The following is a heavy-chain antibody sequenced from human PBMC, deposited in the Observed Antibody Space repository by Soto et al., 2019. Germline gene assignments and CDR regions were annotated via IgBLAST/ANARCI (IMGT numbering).Heavy chain of an antibody. J-gene: IGHJ4*02. V-gene: IGHV3-23*01. CDR2: ISASGATT. CDR3: AKVTGYGSVDY. Sequence: EVQLLESGGGLVQPGGSLRLSCAASGFTFSRSAMKWVRQAPGKGLEWVSTISASGATTYYADSVKGRFTISRDNSNNPLFLRMNSLRAEDTALYYCAKVTGYGSVDYWGQGILVTVSS. CDR1: GFTFSRSA. D-gene: IGHD7-27*01.